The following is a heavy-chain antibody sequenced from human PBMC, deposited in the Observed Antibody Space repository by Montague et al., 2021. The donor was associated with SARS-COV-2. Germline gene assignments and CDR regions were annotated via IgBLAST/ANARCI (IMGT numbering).Heavy chain of an antibody. D-gene: IGHD1-1*01. CDR3: ARINSDPLDYYYYGMDV. CDR2: IDWDDDK. V-gene: IGHV2-70*01. Sequence: PELVKPTQTLTLTCTFSGFSLSTSGMCVSWIRQPPGKALKWLALIDWDDDKYYSTSLKTRLTISKDTSKNQVVLTMTNMDPVDTATYYCARINSDPLDYYYYGMDVWGQGTTVTVSS. CDR1: GFSLSTSGMC. J-gene: IGHJ6*02.